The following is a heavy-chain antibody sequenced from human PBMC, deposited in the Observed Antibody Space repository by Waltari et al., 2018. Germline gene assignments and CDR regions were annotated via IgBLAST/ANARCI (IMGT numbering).Heavy chain of an antibody. CDR2: IKPNTGGT. Sequence: QVQLVQSGAEVEKPGASVKVSCMASGYTLTGYYMHWVRQAPVQGLESMVWIKPNTGGTNYARKFRGRGNMTRDTSISTVYMELTRLRFDDTAVYYCARQKGYYDSSGYSLDYWGQGMPVIVSS. CDR1: GYTLTGYY. J-gene: IGHJ4*02. V-gene: IGHV1-2*02. CDR3: ARQKGYYDSSGYSLDY. D-gene: IGHD3-22*01.